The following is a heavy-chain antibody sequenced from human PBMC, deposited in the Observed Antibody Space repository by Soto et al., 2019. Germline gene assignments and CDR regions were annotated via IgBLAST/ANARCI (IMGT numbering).Heavy chain of an antibody. V-gene: IGHV3-74*01. D-gene: IGHD3-10*01. CDR3: ARDRIAGSGSCDN. CDR2: IKTDGSSP. CDR1: GFTFSSDL. Sequence: PGGSLRLSCAASGFTFSSDLMHWVRQVPGKGLVWVSRIKTDGSSPNYADSVEGRITISSDNAKNTLYLQMNSLRAEDTAVYYCARDRIAGSGSCDNWGQGTLVTVSS. J-gene: IGHJ4*02.